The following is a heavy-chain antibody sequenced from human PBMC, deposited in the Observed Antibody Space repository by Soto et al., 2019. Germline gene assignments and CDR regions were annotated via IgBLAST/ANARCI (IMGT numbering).Heavy chain of an antibody. Sequence: QVQLVQSGAEVKKPGASVKVSCKASGYTFTSYGISWVRQAPGQGLEWMGWISAYNGNTNYAQKLQGRVTMTTDTSTSTAYKELRILRSDDTAVYYCAKRSQLLSDAFDIWGQGTTVTVSS. CDR1: GYTFTSYG. D-gene: IGHD2-2*01. J-gene: IGHJ3*02. V-gene: IGHV1-18*01. CDR3: AKRSQLLSDAFDI. CDR2: ISAYNGNT.